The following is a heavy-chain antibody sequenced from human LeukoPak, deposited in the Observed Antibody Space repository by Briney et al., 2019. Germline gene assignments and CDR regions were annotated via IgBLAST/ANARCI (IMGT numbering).Heavy chain of an antibody. CDR3: ARDNIYESSGYPLDF. J-gene: IGHJ4*02. CDR2: ISAYNGNT. CDR1: GYTFPSYG. D-gene: IGHD3-22*01. Sequence: ASVKPSDILSGYTFPSYGIRWVRQAPGQGLEWMGWISAYNGNTNYAQKLQGRVTMTTDTSTSTAYMELSSLRSDDTAVYYCARDNIYESSGYPLDFWGQGTLVTVSS. V-gene: IGHV1-18*01.